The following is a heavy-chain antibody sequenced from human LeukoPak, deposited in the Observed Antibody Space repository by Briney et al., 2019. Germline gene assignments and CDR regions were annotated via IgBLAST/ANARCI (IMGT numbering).Heavy chain of an antibody. CDR1: GGSISSGGYY. V-gene: IGHV4-31*03. D-gene: IGHD6-6*01. CDR3: ARGGSSSSRPAKYYFDY. Sequence: SQTLSLTCTVSGGSISSGGYYWSWIRQHPGKGLEWIGYIYYSGSTCYNPSLKSRVTISVDTSKNQFSLKLSSVTAADTAVYYCARGGSSSSRPAKYYFDYWGQGTLVTVSS. J-gene: IGHJ4*02. CDR2: IYYSGST.